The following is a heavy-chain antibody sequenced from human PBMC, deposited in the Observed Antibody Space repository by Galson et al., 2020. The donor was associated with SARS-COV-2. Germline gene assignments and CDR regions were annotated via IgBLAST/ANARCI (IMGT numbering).Heavy chain of an antibody. J-gene: IGHJ3*02. CDR3: AGDPQWGSDAFDI. CDR1: GFTFSSYG. CDR2: IWYDGSNK. Sequence: QLGESLKISCAASGFTFSSYGMHWVRQAPGKGLEWVAVIWYDGSNKYYADSVKGRFTISRDNSKNTLYLQMNSLRAEDTAVYYCAGDPQWGSDAFDIWGQGTMVTVSS. V-gene: IGHV3-33*01. D-gene: IGHD1-26*01.